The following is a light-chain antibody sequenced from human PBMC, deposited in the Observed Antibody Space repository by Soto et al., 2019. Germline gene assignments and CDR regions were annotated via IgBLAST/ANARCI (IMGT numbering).Light chain of an antibody. Sequence: ELVMTQSPATLSLAPGERATPSCRASQSVNSNLAWYQQKPGQAPRLLIYRALTRATGIPARFSGSGSGTDFTLTISGLQSEDFAVYYCQQYNNWPRTFGQGTKVDIK. CDR3: QQYNNWPRT. CDR2: RAL. J-gene: IGKJ1*01. V-gene: IGKV3-15*01. CDR1: QSVNSN.